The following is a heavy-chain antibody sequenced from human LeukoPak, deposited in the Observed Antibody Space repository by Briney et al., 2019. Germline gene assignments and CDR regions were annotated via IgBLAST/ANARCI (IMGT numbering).Heavy chain of an antibody. D-gene: IGHD2-15*01. J-gene: IGHJ4*02. V-gene: IGHV4-59*08. CDR2: IYYSGTT. CDR3: ARHGYCSGGTCWVN. Sequence: SETLSLTCTVSGGPISSYCWSWIRQPPGKGLEWIGYIYYSGTTKYNPSLNSRVTILVDTSKNQFSLKLSSVTAADTAVYYCARHGYCSGGTCWVNWGQGTLVTVSS. CDR1: GGPISSYC.